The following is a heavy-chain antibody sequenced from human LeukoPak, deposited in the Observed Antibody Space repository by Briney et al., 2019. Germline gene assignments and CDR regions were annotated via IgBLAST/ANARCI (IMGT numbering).Heavy chain of an antibody. CDR3: ASGPSLGTTHPYFDY. D-gene: IGHD2-15*01. V-gene: IGHV1-2*02. CDR2: INPNNGGT. J-gene: IGHJ4*02. CDR1: GYTFTGYY. Sequence: ASVNVSCKASGYTFTGYYMHWLRQAPGQGLEWMGWINPNNGGTNYAQRFQGRVTMTRDTSISTAYMEVSRLRFDDTAVYYCASGPSLGTTHPYFDYWGQGTLVTVSS.